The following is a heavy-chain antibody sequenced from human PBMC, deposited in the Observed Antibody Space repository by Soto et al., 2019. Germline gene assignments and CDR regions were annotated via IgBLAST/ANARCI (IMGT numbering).Heavy chain of an antibody. CDR1: GFTFSSYS. V-gene: IGHV3-48*02. CDR2: ISSRSTTI. J-gene: IGHJ4*02. Sequence: GGSLRLSCAASGFTFSSYSMNWVRQAPGKGLEWVSYISSRSTTIQFADSVKGRFTISRDNAENSLYLQMNSLRDEDTAVYYCARDASGSHHFDYWGQGTLVTVSS. CDR3: ARDASGSHHFDY. D-gene: IGHD1-26*01.